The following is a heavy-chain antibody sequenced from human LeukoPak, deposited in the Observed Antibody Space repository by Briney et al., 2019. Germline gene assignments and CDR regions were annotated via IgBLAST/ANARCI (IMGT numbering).Heavy chain of an antibody. Sequence: GGSLRLSCAASGFTFSSYAMSWVRQAPGKGLEWVSAITASGSGTYYADSVKGRLTISRDNSKNTLYLQMNSLRAEDTAVYYCARAEYGDYGWTYYFDYWGQGTLVTVSS. D-gene: IGHD4-17*01. CDR2: ITASGSGT. J-gene: IGHJ4*02. CDR1: GFTFSSYA. CDR3: ARAEYGDYGWTYYFDY. V-gene: IGHV3-23*01.